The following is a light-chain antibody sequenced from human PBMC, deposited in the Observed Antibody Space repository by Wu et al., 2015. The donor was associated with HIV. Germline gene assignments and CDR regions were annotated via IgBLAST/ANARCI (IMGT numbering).Light chain of an antibody. CDR2: CI. Sequence: QNPGKTPLTLPDLRCIQFGTGSQSRFSGSGSGTDFTFTISSLQPEDIATYYCQQYDNLPFTFGPGTKVNVK. J-gene: IGKJ3*01. V-gene: IGKV1-33*01. CDR3: QQYDNLPFT.